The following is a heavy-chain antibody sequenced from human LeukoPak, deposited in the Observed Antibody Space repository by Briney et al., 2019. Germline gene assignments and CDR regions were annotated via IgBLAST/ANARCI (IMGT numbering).Heavy chain of an antibody. CDR2: IYTSGST. CDR1: GGSISSGSYY. CDR3: ARVELWFGERGAFDI. D-gene: IGHD3-10*01. V-gene: IGHV4-61*02. Sequence: SETLSLTCTVSGGSISSGSYYWSWIRQPAGKGLEWIGRIYTSGSTNYNPSLKSRVTISVDTSKNQFSLKLSSVTAADTAVYYCARVELWFGERGAFDIWGQGTMVTVSS. J-gene: IGHJ3*02.